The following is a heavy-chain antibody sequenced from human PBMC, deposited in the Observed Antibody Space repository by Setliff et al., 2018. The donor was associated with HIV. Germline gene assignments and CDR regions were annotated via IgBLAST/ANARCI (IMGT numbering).Heavy chain of an antibody. J-gene: IGHJ6*03. Sequence: ASVKVSCKASGYTFTGYFIHWVRQAPGQGFEWMGWINPNTGNTHYPPSFQGRVTMTRDTSTTTAYMELRGLTSDDTAIYYCARDRGHCSGGYCYRPLLYYFYYMDVWGKGATVTVSS. D-gene: IGHD2-15*01. CDR2: INPNTGNT. CDR1: GYTFTGYF. V-gene: IGHV1-2*02. CDR3: ARDRGHCSGGYCYRPLLYYFYYMDV.